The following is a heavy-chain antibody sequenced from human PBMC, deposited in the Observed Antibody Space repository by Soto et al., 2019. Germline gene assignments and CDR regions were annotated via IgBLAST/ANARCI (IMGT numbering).Heavy chain of an antibody. CDR3: AKEWSQGYYFDY. Sequence: EVQLLESGGDLVQPGGSLRLSCAASGFAFSNYAMNWVRQAPGKGLEWVSVISGGGGTTYYADSVTGRFTISRDNSKKTLYLQMSSLRGDDTAVYYCAKEWSQGYYFDYWGQGTLVIVSS. J-gene: IGHJ4*02. D-gene: IGHD2-15*01. CDR1: GFAFSNYA. CDR2: ISGGGGTT. V-gene: IGHV3-23*01.